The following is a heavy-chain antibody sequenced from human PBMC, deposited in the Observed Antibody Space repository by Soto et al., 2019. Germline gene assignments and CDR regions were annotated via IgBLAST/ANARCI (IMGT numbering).Heavy chain of an antibody. CDR3: AREYGGNSASFDI. V-gene: IGHV4-4*02. CDR2: IYHSGST. J-gene: IGHJ3*02. D-gene: IGHD2-21*02. Sequence: PSETLSLTCAVSGGSISSSNWWSWGRQPPGKGLEWIGEIYHSGSTNYNPSLKSRVTISVDKSKNQFSLKLSSVTAADTAVYYCAREYGGNSASFDIWGQGTMVTVSS. CDR1: GGSISSSNW.